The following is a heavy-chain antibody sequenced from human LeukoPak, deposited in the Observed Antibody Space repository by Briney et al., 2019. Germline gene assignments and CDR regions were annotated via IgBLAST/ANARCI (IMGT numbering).Heavy chain of an antibody. Sequence: GASVKVSYKASGCTFNTYGITWVRQAPGRGLEGMGWSSGYNGKTEYAQKLQDRVTRTTYTATTTAYMQLRSMRSDDTAVYYCARAGAVVDNWFAPWGQATLVTVSS. V-gene: IGHV1-18*01. CDR3: ARAGAVVDNWFAP. J-gene: IGHJ5*02. CDR2: SSGYNGKT. D-gene: IGHD2-15*01. CDR1: GCTFNTYG.